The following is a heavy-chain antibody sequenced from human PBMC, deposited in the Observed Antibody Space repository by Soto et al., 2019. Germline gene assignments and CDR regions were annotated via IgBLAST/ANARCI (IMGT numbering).Heavy chain of an antibody. CDR1: GFTFSNAW. CDR3: TTYTYYDSSGYYLHPRDY. Sequence: PGRSLRLSCAASGFTFSNAWMNWVRQAPGKGLEWVGRIKSKADGGTTDYAAPVKGRFTISRDDSKNTLYLQMNSLKTEDTAVYYCTTYTYYDSSGYYLHPRDYWGQGTTVTVSS. CDR2: IKSKADGGTT. D-gene: IGHD3-22*01. V-gene: IGHV3-15*07. J-gene: IGHJ4*03.